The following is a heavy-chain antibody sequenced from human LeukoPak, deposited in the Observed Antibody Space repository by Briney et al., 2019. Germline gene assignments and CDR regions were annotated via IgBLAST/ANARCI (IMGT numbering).Heavy chain of an antibody. CDR3: ARAGRYSGYSGYYYYGMDV. V-gene: IGHV3-13*01. Sequence: GGSLRLSCAASGFTFSSYDMHWVRQATGKGLEWVSAIGTAGDTYYPGSVKGRFTISRENAKNSLYLQMSSLRAGDTAVYYCARAGRYSGYSGYYYYGMDVWGQGTTVTVSS. D-gene: IGHD5-12*01. CDR2: IGTAGDT. J-gene: IGHJ6*02. CDR1: GFTFSSYD.